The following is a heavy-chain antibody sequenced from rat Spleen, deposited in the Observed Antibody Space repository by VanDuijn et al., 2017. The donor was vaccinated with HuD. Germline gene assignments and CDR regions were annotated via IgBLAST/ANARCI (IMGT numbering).Heavy chain of an antibody. D-gene: IGHD1-12*03. CDR2: IWGDGST. CDR1: GFSLISYA. J-gene: IGHJ2*01. V-gene: IGHV2S61*01. CDR3: ATQHYYDGYYRDY. Sequence: QVQLRESGPGLVQPSQTLSLTCTISGFSLISYAVNWVRQPPGKGLEWMGGIWGDGSTNYNSDLKSRLSISRDTSKSQVFLKMNNLQTEDTAMYFCATQHYYDGYYRDYWGQGVMVTVSS.